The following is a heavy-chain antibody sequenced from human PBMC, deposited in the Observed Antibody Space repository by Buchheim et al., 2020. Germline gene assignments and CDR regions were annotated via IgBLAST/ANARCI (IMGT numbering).Heavy chain of an antibody. CDR2: IGGSDDGT. CDR1: GFTFSTYA. J-gene: IGHJ4*02. CDR3: AKAAYYNFWSGYNLGDY. D-gene: IGHD3-3*01. Sequence: EVQLLESGGGLVQPGGSLRLSCAASGFTFSTYAMNWVRQAPGKGLEWVSSIGGSDDGTFYADSVKGRFTISRDNSKNTLYLQMNILRAEDTAVYYCAKAAYYNFWSGYNLGDYWGQGTL. V-gene: IGHV3-23*01.